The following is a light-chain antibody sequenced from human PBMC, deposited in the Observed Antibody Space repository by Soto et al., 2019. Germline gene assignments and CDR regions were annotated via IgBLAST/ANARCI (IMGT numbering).Light chain of an antibody. CDR3: QQSYSTPPYT. V-gene: IGKV1-39*01. CDR2: AAS. CDR1: QSISSY. Sequence: DIPMTQSPSSLSASVGDRVTITCRASQSISSYLNWYQQKPGKAPKLQIYAASSLQSGVPSRFSGSGSGTDFTLTISSLQPEDFATYYCQQSYSTPPYTFGQGTKLEIK. J-gene: IGKJ2*01.